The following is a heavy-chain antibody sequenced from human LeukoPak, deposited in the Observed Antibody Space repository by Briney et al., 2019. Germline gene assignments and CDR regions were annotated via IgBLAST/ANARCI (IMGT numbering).Heavy chain of an antibody. Sequence: GASVKVSCKASGYTFTSYDINWVRQATGQGLEWMGWMNPNSGNTGYAQKFQGRVNMTRNTSISTAYMELSSLRSEDTAVYYCARSGRLLLWFGELLSGAPYFDYWGQGTLVTVSS. D-gene: IGHD3-10*01. J-gene: IGHJ4*02. CDR1: GYTFTSYD. CDR3: ARSGRLLLWFGELLSGAPYFDY. V-gene: IGHV1-8*01. CDR2: MNPNSGNT.